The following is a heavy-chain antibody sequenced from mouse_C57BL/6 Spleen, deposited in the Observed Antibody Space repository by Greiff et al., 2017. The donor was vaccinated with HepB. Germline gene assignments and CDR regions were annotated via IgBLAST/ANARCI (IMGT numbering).Heavy chain of an antibody. CDR3: ASKLDYYGSSYYWYFDV. D-gene: IGHD1-1*01. Sequence: EVKLQESGPELVKPGASVKISCKASGYSFTDYNMNWVKQSNGKSLEWIGVINPNYGTTSYNQKFKGKATLTVDQSSSTAYMQLNSLTSEDSAVYYCASKLDYYGSSYYWYFDVWGTGTTVTVSS. V-gene: IGHV1-39*01. CDR1: GYSFTDYN. J-gene: IGHJ1*03. CDR2: INPNYGTT.